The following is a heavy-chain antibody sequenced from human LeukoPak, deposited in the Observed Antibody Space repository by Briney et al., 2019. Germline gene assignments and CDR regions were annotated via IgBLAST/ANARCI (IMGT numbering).Heavy chain of an antibody. CDR1: GFTFSSYA. CDR3: AKGGHFDQ. V-gene: IGHV3-23*01. Sequence: GGSLRLSCAASGFTFSSYAMSWARQAPGKGLEWVSAISGSGDSTYYADSVKGRFTISRDDSKNTLYLQMNSLRAEDTAVYHCAKGGHFDQRGQGTLVTVSS. CDR2: ISGSGDST. J-gene: IGHJ4*02.